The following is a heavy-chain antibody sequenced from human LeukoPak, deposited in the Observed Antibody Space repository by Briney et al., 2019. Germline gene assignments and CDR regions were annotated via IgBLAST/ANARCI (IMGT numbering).Heavy chain of an antibody. CDR3: ARGGMEIFGVVIIPHFDY. CDR1: GYTFTSYG. D-gene: IGHD3-3*01. V-gene: IGHV1-18*01. J-gene: IGHJ4*02. Sequence: ASVKVSCKASGYTFTSYGISWVRQAPGQGLEWMGWISAYNGNTNYAQKLQGRVTMTTDTSTSTAYMELRSLRSDDTAVYYCARGGMEIFGVVIIPHFDYWGQGTLVTVSS. CDR2: ISAYNGNT.